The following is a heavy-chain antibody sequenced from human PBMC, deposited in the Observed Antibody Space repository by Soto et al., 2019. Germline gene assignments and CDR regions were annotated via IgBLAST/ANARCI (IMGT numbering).Heavy chain of an antibody. Sequence: ESGGGVVQPGRSLRLSCAASGFTFSSYGMHWVRQAPGKGLEWVAVISYDGSNKYYADSVKGRFTISRDNSKNTLYLQMNSLRAEDTAVYYCGTLVVVAATSAFDIWGQGTMVTVSS. D-gene: IGHD2-15*01. CDR1: GFTFSSYG. CDR2: ISYDGSNK. J-gene: IGHJ3*02. V-gene: IGHV3-30*03. CDR3: GTLVVVAATSAFDI.